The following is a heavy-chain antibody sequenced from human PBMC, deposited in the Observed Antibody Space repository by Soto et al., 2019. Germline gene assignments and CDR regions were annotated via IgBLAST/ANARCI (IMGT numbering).Heavy chain of an antibody. CDR1: GGSITNYY. Sequence: SETLSLTCTVSGGSITNYYWSWIRQTPGKGLEWVGSAHYSGSTQYNPSLKSRVTTSVDTSKNQISLNLTSVTAADTAVYYCARRGLGARFDYWGQGTLVTISS. V-gene: IGHV4-59*01. D-gene: IGHD1-26*01. CDR3: ARRGLGARFDY. CDR2: AHYSGST. J-gene: IGHJ4*02.